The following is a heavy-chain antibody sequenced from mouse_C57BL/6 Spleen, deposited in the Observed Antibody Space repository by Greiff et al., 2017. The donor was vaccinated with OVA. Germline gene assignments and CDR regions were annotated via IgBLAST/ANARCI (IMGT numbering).Heavy chain of an antibody. J-gene: IGHJ2*01. Sequence: EVKLQESGPELVKPGASVKISCKASGYSFTDYNMNWVKQSNGKSLEWIGVINPNYGTTSYNQKFKGKATLTVDQSSSTAYMQLNSLTSEDSAVYYCAREAYYGNYYFDYWGQGTTRTVSS. CDR1: GYSFTDYN. CDR3: AREAYYGNYYFDY. V-gene: IGHV1-39*01. CDR2: INPNYGTT. D-gene: IGHD2-1*01.